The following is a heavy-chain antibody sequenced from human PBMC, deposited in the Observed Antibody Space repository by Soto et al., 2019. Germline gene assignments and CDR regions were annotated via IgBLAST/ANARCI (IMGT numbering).Heavy chain of an antibody. Sequence: QVQLQESGPGLVKPSETLSLTCTVAGGSLTDHYWNWFRQSPGKGLHWIGYVYYSGGTNYNPSLKGLVTMSVDTSKNQFSLNLRSVTAADTAVYYCARGNDWKSSTFDILGQGTMVSVSS. D-gene: IGHD2-21*01. CDR1: GGSLTDHY. J-gene: IGHJ3*02. CDR3: ARGNDWKSSTFDI. CDR2: VYYSGGT. V-gene: IGHV4-59*11.